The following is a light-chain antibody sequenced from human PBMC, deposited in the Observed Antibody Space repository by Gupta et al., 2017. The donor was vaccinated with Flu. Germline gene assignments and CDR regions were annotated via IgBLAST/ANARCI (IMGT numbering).Light chain of an antibody. CDR2: ATS. CDR3: QQDGSSSYS. V-gene: IGKV3-20*01. J-gene: IGKJ2*03. CDR1: QSVSTSY. Sequence: EIVLTQSPGTLSLSPGERATLSCRASQSVSTSYLAWYQQKPGLAPRLLMYATSTRATDIPDRFSGSGSGTDFTLTISRLEPEDFAVYYCQQDGSSSYSFGQGTKLEI.